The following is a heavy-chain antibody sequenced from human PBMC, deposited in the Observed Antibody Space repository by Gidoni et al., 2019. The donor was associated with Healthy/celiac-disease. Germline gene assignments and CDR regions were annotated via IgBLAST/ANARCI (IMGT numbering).Heavy chain of an antibody. V-gene: IGHV3-66*01. CDR2: CDSGGST. CDR3: ASREWELLDAFDI. CDR1: GFPVSSNY. D-gene: IGHD1-26*01. Sequence: EVQLVESGGGLVQPGGSLRLSCAASGFPVSSNYMSWVRKAPGKGLEWVSVCDSGGSTYYADSVKGRFTISRDNSKNTLYLQMNSLRAEDTAVYYCASREWELLDAFDIWGQGTMVTVSS. J-gene: IGHJ3*02.